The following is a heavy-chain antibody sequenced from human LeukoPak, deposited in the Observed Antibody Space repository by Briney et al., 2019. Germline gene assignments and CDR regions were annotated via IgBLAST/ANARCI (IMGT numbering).Heavy chain of an antibody. J-gene: IGHJ4*02. CDR1: GYSFTSYW. V-gene: IGHV5-51*01. D-gene: IGHD3-3*01. CDR3: ARLSNYDFWSGYGPLDY. Sequence: GESLKISCKGSGYSFTSYWIGWVRQMPGKGLEWMGIIYPGDSDTTYSPSFQGQVTISADKSISTAYLQWSSLKASDTAMYYCARLSNYDFWSGYGPLDYWGQGTLVTVSS. CDR2: IYPGDSDT.